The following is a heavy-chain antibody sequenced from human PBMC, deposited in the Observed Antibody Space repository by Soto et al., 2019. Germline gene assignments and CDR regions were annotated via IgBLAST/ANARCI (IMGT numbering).Heavy chain of an antibody. CDR2: IYYTGST. V-gene: IGHV4-31*03. J-gene: IGHJ4*02. CDR1: GASIRSGGYY. D-gene: IGHD5-12*01. CDR3: ARIERASIK. Sequence: SETLSLTCSVSGASIRSGGYYWSWRRQSPGKGLEWIGHIYYTGSTFYSPSLRSRLTISLDTPKNQFSLDLNSVTTADTAMYYCARIERASIKWGRGTLVTVSS.